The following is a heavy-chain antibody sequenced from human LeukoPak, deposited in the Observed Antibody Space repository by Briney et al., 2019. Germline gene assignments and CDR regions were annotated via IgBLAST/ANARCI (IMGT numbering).Heavy chain of an antibody. J-gene: IGHJ6*02. CDR2: ISAYNGNT. V-gene: IGHV1-18*01. Sequence: ASVKVSCKASGYTFTSYGISWARQAPGQGLEWMGWISAYNGNTNYAQKLQGRVTMTTDTSTSTAYMELRSLRSDDTAVYYCARVLSYDILTGYPYYYCGMDVWGQGTTVTVSS. D-gene: IGHD3-9*01. CDR3: ARVLSYDILTGYPYYYCGMDV. CDR1: GYTFTSYG.